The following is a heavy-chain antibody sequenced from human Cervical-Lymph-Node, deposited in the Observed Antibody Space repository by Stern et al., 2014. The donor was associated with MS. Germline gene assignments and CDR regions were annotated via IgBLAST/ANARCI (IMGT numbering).Heavy chain of an antibody. V-gene: IGHV1-3*01. CDR1: GYTFTSSA. Sequence: QVQLVQSGAEVKKPGASVKVSCLASGYTFTSSALHWVRQAAGQGLEWMGWINPAKGNTKYSQKFQEGVTIPRDTSASTAYMELRSLPSEDPGVYYCEGRGVANTQDYWGQGTRVTASS. D-gene: IGHD3-10*01. J-gene: IGHJ4*02. CDR3: EGRGVANTQDY. CDR2: INPAKGNT.